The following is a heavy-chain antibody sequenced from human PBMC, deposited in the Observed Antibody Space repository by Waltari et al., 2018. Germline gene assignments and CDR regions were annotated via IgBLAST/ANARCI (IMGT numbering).Heavy chain of an antibody. J-gene: IGHJ6*03. V-gene: IGHV3-30*18. CDR3: AKERRDGYYFYYMDV. CDR1: GFTFSRYG. CDR2: VTYDGGKK. Sequence: QVQLVESGGGVVQPGRSLRLSCAASGFTFSRYGVHWVRQAPGKGLEWVAIVTYDGGKKYYADSVKGRFSVARDNSKNTVSLQMNSLRVGDTAVYYCAKERRDGYYFYYMDVWGKGTTVTVSS.